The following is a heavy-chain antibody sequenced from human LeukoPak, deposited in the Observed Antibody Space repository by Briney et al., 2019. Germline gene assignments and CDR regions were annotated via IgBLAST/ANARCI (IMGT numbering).Heavy chain of an antibody. J-gene: IGHJ4*02. D-gene: IGHD3-10*01. V-gene: IGHV3-21*01. CDR2: ISSSSSYI. CDR1: GFTFSSYS. Sequence: GGSLRLSCAASGFTFSSYSMNWVRQAPGKGLEWVSSISSSSSYIYYADSVKGRFTISRDNAKNSLYLQMNSLRAEDTAVYYCARDDENGSGILSFDYWGQGTLVTVSS. CDR3: ARDDENGSGILSFDY.